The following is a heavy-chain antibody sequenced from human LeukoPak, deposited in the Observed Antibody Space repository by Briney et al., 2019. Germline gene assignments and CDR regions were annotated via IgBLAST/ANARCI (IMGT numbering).Heavy chain of an antibody. Sequence: GGSLRLSCAASGFTFSSYAMSWVRQAPGKGLEWVSRISSNGGNTYYADSVKGLFTISRDNAKNTLYLQMNSRRADDTAVYYCAKAMSITAYFDYWGQGTLVTVSS. J-gene: IGHJ4*02. CDR1: GFTFSSYA. CDR2: ISSNGGNT. D-gene: IGHD1-14*01. V-gene: IGHV3-23*01. CDR3: AKAMSITAYFDY.